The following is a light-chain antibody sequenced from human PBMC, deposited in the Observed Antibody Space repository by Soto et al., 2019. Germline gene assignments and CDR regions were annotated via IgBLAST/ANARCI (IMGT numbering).Light chain of an antibody. CDR3: SSYRKTTFPHVV. Sequence: QSVLTQPASVSGCPGQSVTISCTGTSSGIGAYDFVSWYQHHPHKTPKLIIFEVTYRPTGISHRFSASKSGNTASLTISGLEAEDEAFYNCSSYRKTTFPHVVFGGGTKLTVL. J-gene: IGLJ2*01. CDR2: EVT. V-gene: IGLV2-14*01. CDR1: SSGIGAYDF.